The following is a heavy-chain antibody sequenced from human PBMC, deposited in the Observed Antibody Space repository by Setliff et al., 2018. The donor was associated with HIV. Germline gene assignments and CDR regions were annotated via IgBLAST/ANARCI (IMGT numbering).Heavy chain of an antibody. CDR1: VFTFSTYS. CDR2: ISPDSIYI. D-gene: IGHD6-25*01. CDR3: ARSPANGGHDAYDI. J-gene: IGHJ3*02. Sequence: PGESLKISCVASVFTFSTYSMHWVRQAPGKGLEWVSSISPDSIYIYYADSVKGRFTISRDNAENSLYLQMNSLGAEDTAVYYCARSPANGGHDAYDIWGQGTMVTVSS. V-gene: IGHV3-21*01.